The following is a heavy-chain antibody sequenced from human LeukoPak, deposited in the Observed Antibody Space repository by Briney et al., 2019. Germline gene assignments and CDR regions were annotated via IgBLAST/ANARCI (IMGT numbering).Heavy chain of an antibody. D-gene: IGHD5-18*01. CDR3: ARDRKLRDTAMVPFGY. CDR2: INPNSGGT. V-gene: IGHV1-2*02. CDR1: GYTFTGYY. Sequence: ASVKVSCKASGYTFTGYYMHWVRQAPGQGLEWMGWINPNSGGTNYAQKFQGRVTMTRDTSISTAYMELSRLRSDDTAVYYCARDRKLRDTAMVPFGYWGQGTLVTVSS. J-gene: IGHJ4*02.